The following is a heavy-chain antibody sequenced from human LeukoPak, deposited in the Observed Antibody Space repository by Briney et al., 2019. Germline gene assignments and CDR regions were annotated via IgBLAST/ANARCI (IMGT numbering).Heavy chain of an antibody. CDR1: GGTFSSYA. J-gene: IGHJ6*02. D-gene: IGHD3-9*01. CDR3: AILILTGYSPHYYYGMDV. V-gene: IGHV1-69*04. Sequence: SVKVSCKASGGTFSSYAISWVRQAPGQGLEWMGRIIPILGIANYAQKFQGRVTMTRNTSISTAYMELSSLRSEDTAVYYCAILILTGYSPHYYYGMDVWGQGTTVTVSS. CDR2: IIPILGIA.